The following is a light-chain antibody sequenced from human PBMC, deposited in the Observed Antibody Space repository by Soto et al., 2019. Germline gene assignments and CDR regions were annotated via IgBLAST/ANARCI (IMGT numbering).Light chain of an antibody. CDR1: QSVSSSY. V-gene: IGKV3-20*01. CDR3: QQYHTSPLT. CDR2: DAS. Sequence: EIVLTQSPGTLSLSPGERATLSCRASQSVSSSYLAWYQQKPGQAPRLLIYDASSRATGIPDRFSGSGSGTDFTLTISRLEPEDFAVYYCQQYHTSPLTFGQGTKVDSK. J-gene: IGKJ1*01.